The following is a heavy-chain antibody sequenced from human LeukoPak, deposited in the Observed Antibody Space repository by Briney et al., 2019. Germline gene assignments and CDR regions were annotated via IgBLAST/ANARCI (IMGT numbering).Heavy chain of an antibody. CDR1: GGSISSYY. J-gene: IGHJ6*02. CDR2: IYYSGST. CDR3: ARHRSPPRGMDV. Sequence: SETLSLTCTVSGGSISSYYWSWIRQPPGKGLEWIGYIYYSGSTNYNPSLKSRVTISVGTSKNQFSLKLSSVTAADTAVYYCARHRSPPRGMDVWGQGTTVTVSS. V-gene: IGHV4-59*08. D-gene: IGHD2-15*01.